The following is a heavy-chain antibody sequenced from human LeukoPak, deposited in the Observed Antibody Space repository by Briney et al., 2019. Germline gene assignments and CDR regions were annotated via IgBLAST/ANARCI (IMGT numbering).Heavy chain of an antibody. V-gene: IGHV4-59*08. D-gene: IGHD6-19*01. CDR3: ARRDSIAVAGTAYWYFDL. CDR1: GGSISSYY. CDR2: IYYSGST. Sequence: SETLSLTCTVSGGSISSYYWSWIRQPPGKGLEWIGYIYYSGSTNYNPSLKSRVTISVDTSKNQFSLKLSSVTAADTAVYYCARRDSIAVAGTAYWYFDLWGRGTLVTVSS. J-gene: IGHJ2*01.